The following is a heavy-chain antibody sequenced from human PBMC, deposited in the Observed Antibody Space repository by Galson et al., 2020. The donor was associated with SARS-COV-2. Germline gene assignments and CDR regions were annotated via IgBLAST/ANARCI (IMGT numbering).Heavy chain of an antibody. CDR1: GGSVSSGRSF. CDR2: VYSTGGT. D-gene: IGHD3-3*01. V-gene: IGHV4-61*01. CDR3: ARGSVFGVVIIDY. J-gene: IGHJ4*02. Sequence: SETLSLTCTVSGGSVSSGRSFWSWIRQPPGMGLEFIGYVYSTGGTKYNPSLNSRVTMSVDTPKNQVSLTLTSVTAADTAVYYCARGSVFGVVIIDYWGQGILVTVSS.